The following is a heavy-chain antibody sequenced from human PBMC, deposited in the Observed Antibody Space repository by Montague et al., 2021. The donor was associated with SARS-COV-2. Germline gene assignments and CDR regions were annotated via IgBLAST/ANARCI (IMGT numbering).Heavy chain of an antibody. D-gene: IGHD3-10*01. Sequence: SETLSLTCAVYGGSFSGYYWSWIRQPPEKGLEWIGEINQSGRTNNNPSLKSRVIISVDTSKNQFSLKLSSVTAADTAVYYCAGRGSSVWGVTVRAELDYWGQGILVIVSS. J-gene: IGHJ4*02. V-gene: IGHV4-34*01. CDR1: GGSFSGYY. CDR2: INQSGRT. CDR3: AGRGSSVWGVTVRAELDY.